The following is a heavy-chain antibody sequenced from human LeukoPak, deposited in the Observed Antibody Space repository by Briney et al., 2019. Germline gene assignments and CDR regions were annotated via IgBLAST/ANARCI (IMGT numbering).Heavy chain of an antibody. Sequence: SETLSLTCSVSGGSISSYYWSWIRQPPGKGLEWIGYIYYSGSTKYNPSLKSRVTISVDTSKNQFSLKLSSVTAADTAVYYCARVAQKLERIAVAGTSEWRANWYFDLWGRGTLVTVSS. V-gene: IGHV4-59*01. CDR2: IYYSGST. CDR1: GGSISSYY. D-gene: IGHD6-19*01. CDR3: ARVAQKLERIAVAGTSEWRANWYFDL. J-gene: IGHJ2*01.